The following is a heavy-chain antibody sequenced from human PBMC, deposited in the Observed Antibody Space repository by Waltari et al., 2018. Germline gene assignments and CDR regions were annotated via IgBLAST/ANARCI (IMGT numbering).Heavy chain of an antibody. V-gene: IGHV4-39*07. D-gene: IGHD6-13*01. CDR1: GGSVSSSSYD. J-gene: IGHJ4*02. Sequence: QLQLQESGPGLVKPSETLSLTCTVTGGSVSSSSYDWGWLRQPPGKGLGWIGSIYYSGSTYYNPSLKSRVTISVDTSKNQFSLKLSSVTAADTAVYYCARDGGRVAAAGRWGQGTLVTVSS. CDR3: ARDGGRVAAAGR. CDR2: IYYSGST.